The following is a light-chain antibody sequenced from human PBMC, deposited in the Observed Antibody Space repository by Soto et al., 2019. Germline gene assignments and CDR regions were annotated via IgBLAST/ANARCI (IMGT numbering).Light chain of an antibody. CDR1: QSISIL. V-gene: IGKV1-5*01. CDR3: QRYNGA. J-gene: IGKJ2*01. CDR2: DAS. Sequence: DIQMTQSPSTLSASVGDRGTITCRASQSISILLAWYQQKPGKAPKLLIYDASSLASGVPSRFSGSGSGTEFTLTISSMQPDDFATYYCQRYNGAFGQGTK.